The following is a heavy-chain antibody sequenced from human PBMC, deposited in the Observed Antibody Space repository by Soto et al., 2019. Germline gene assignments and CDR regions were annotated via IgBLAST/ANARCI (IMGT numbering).Heavy chain of an antibody. V-gene: IGHV6-1*01. J-gene: IGHJ4*02. CDR2: TFYRSKWYN. CDR3: AGYAYDYQFV. D-gene: IGHD3-16*01. Sequence: SQTLSLTCAISGDSVSNNRAAWNWIRQSPSRGLEWLGRTFYRSKWYNDYAVSVKSRISINPDTSKNQFSLQPNSVTPADTAVYYCAGYAYDYQFVWGQGTLVPVSS. CDR1: GDSVSNNRAA.